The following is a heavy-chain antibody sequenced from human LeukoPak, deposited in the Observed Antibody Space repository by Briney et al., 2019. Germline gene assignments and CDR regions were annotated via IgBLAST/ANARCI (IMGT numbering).Heavy chain of an antibody. CDR2: IIPIFGTA. CDR3: ARNQQAYCGGDCYQYYFDY. CDR1: GGTFSSYA. J-gene: IGHJ4*02. D-gene: IGHD2-21*01. V-gene: IGHV1-69*01. Sequence: SVKVSCKASGGTFSSYAISWVRQAPGQGLEWMGGIIPIFGTANYAQKFQGRVTITADESTSTAYMELSSLRSEDTAVCYCARNQQAYCGGDCYQYYFDYWGQGTLVTVSS.